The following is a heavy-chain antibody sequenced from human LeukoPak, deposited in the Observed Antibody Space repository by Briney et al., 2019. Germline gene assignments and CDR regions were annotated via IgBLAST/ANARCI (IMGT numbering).Heavy chain of an antibody. J-gene: IGHJ4*02. D-gene: IGHD5-18*01. CDR2: IRYDGSNK. CDR3: AKDRVDTAMVTDY. Sequence: PGGSLRLSCAASGFTFSSYGMHWVRQAPGKGLGWVAFIRYDGSNKYYADSVKGRFTISRDNSKNTLYLQMNSLRAEDTAVYYCAKDRVDTAMVTDYWGQGTLVTVSS. V-gene: IGHV3-30*02. CDR1: GFTFSSYG.